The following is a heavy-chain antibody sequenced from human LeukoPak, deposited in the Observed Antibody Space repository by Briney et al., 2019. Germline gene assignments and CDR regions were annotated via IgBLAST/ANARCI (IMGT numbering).Heavy chain of an antibody. J-gene: IGHJ4*02. CDR1: GGSFSGYS. V-gene: IGHV4-34*01. Sequence: PSETLSLTCAVYGGSFSGYSWNWIRQPPVKGLEWIGEINHSGGTNYNPSLKSRVTISVDTSKKQFSLKLSSVTAADTAVYYCARGPGMATIKDWGQGTLVTVSS. CDR2: INHSGGT. CDR3: ARGPGMATIKD. D-gene: IGHD5-24*01.